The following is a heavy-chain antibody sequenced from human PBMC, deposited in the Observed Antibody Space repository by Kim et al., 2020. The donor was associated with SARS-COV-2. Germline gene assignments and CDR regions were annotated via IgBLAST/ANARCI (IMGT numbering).Heavy chain of an antibody. J-gene: IGHJ6*02. CDR2: ISYDGSNK. CDR3: ARDPGSYGKGGVGYYYGMDV. V-gene: IGHV3-30*04. D-gene: IGHD5-18*01. Sequence: GGSLRLSCAASGFTFSSYAMHWVRQAPGKGLEWVAVISYDGSNKYYADSVKGRFTISRDNSKNTLYLQMNSLRAEDTAVYYCARDPGSYGKGGVGYYYGMDVWGQGTTVTVSS. CDR1: GFTFSSYA.